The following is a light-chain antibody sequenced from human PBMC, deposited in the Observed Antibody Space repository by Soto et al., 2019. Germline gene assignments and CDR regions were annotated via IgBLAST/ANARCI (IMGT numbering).Light chain of an antibody. CDR1: QSVSSSY. Sequence: EIVLTQSPGTLSLSPGESATLSCRACQSVSSSYLAWYQQKPGQAPRRLIYGASSRATGIPDRFSGSGSGTDFVLTISRLEPEDFAVYYCQQHGSAPWTIGQGNKVEI. CDR2: GAS. J-gene: IGKJ1*01. CDR3: QQHGSAPWT. V-gene: IGKV3-20*01.